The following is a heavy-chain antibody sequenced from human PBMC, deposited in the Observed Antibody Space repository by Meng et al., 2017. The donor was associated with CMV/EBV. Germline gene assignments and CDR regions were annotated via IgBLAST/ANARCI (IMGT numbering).Heavy chain of an antibody. CDR1: GFTFSSYG. J-gene: IGHJ3*02. D-gene: IGHD3-10*01. CDR2: IWYDGSKK. CDR3: AKDSGPTGDAFDI. V-gene: IGHV3-33*06. Sequence: GESLKISCAASGFTFSSYGMHWVRQAPGKGLEWVAVIWYDGSKKYYADSVKGRFTISRDNSKNTLYLQMNSLRAEDTAVYYSAKDSGPTGDAFDIWGQGTMVTVSS.